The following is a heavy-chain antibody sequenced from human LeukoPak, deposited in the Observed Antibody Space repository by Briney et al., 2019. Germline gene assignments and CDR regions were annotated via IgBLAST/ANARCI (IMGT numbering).Heavy chain of an antibody. V-gene: IGHV3-23*01. J-gene: IGHJ4*02. CDR1: GFTFSSYA. D-gene: IGHD3-22*01. CDR3: EKGSYYDSSGSFYFDY. CDR2: ISGSGDNT. Sequence: GGSLRLSCAASGFTFSSYAMSWVRQAPGKGLEWVSGISGSGDNTYYADSVKGRFTISRDNSKNTLYVQVNSLGPEDTAAYYCEKGSYYDSSGSFYFDYWGQGTLVTVSS.